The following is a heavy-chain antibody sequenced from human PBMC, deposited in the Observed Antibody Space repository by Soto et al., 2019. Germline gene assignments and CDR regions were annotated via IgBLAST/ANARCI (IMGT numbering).Heavy chain of an antibody. CDR3: AKDRRGSGWAGRTNYYYYGMDV. CDR2: ISGSGGST. D-gene: IGHD6-19*01. J-gene: IGHJ6*02. CDR1: GFTFSSYA. Sequence: HPGGSLRLSCAASGFTFSSYAMSWVRQAPGKGLEWVSAISGSGGSTYYADSVKGRFTISRDNSKNTLYLQMNSLRAEDTAVYYCAKDRRGSGWAGRTNYYYYGMDVWGQGTTVTVSS. V-gene: IGHV3-23*01.